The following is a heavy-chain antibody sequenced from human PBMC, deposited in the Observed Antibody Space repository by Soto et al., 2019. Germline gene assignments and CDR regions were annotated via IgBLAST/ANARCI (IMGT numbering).Heavy chain of an antibody. CDR2: TNSDGTDS. J-gene: IGHJ4*02. D-gene: IGHD3-22*01. CDR1: GFDFEDYA. V-gene: IGHV3-43D*04. CDR3: AKSLYYYGSSPLDH. Sequence: GGSLRLSCAAAGFDFEDYAMHWVRQVPGKGLEWVSLTNSDGTDSYYMDSVKGRFTISRDNAKSTLYLQMDRLRPEDTALYFCAKSLYYYGSSPLDHWGQGTLVTVSS.